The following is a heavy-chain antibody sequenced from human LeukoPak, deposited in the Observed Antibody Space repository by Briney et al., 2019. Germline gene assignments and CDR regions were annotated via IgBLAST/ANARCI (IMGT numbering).Heavy chain of an antibody. CDR1: GFTFSSYA. J-gene: IGHJ4*02. Sequence: PGGSLRLSCAASGFTFSSYAMSWVRQAPGKGLEWVSAISGSGGSTYYADSVKGRFTISRDNSKNTLYLQMNSLRAEDTAVYYCAKGNYYDSSGYPDYWAREPRSPSPQ. V-gene: IGHV3-23*01. CDR3: AKGNYYDSSGYPDY. CDR2: ISGSGGST. D-gene: IGHD3-22*01.